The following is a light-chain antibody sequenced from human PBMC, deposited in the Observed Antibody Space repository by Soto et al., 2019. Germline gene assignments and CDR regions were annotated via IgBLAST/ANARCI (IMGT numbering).Light chain of an antibody. CDR1: QAVTGNY. CDR3: QQCGPSLRYT. Sequence: EVVLTQSPDTLSLSPGETATLSCRASQAVTGNYLAWYQQKPGQAPRLLIYGTSNRATGIPDRFSGSGSGTDFTLTISRLEPEDFALYYCQQCGPSLRYTFGQGTKLEI. V-gene: IGKV3-20*01. CDR2: GTS. J-gene: IGKJ2*01.